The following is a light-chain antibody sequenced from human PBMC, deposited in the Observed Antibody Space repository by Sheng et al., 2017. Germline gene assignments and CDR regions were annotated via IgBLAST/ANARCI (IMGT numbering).Light chain of an antibody. J-gene: IGLJ2*01. CDR1: KLGSKF. CDR3: QAWDSNTAL. V-gene: IGLV3-1*01. Sequence: SSDLTQTPSVSVSPGQTASITCSGEKLGSKFTCWYQQRPGQSPVLVIYQDFKRPSGIPERFSGSNSGNIATLTISGTQPMDEADYYCQAWDSNTALFGGGTKLTVL. CDR2: QDF.